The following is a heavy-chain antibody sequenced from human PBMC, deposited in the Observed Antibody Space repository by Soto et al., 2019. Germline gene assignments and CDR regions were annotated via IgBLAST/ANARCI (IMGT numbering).Heavy chain of an antibody. V-gene: IGHV4-30-2*01. CDR2: IYHSGST. CDR3: ARGSDSWGGYSYGYWFDP. D-gene: IGHD5-18*01. Sequence: QLQLQESGSGLVKPSQTLSLTCAVSGGSISSGGYSWSWIRQPPGKGLEWIGYIYHSGSTYYNPSLKSRVTISVDRSKNQFSLKLSSVTAADTAVYYCARGSDSWGGYSYGYWFDPWGQGTLVTVSS. CDR1: GGSISSGGYS. J-gene: IGHJ5*02.